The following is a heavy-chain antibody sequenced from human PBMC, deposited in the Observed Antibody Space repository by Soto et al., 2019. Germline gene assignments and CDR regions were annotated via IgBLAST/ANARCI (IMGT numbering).Heavy chain of an antibody. Sequence: SETLSLTCTVSNGSMTCSLWWSWVRQSPGKGLEWIGEVAQSGYTSYNPSLKSRLTISQDRSRNQFSLRLTSVTAADTAVYYCARNRYGGYDFDSWGQGTLVTVSS. D-gene: IGHD5-12*01. J-gene: IGHJ4*02. CDR2: VAQSGYT. CDR1: NGSMTCSLW. V-gene: IGHV4-4*02. CDR3: ARNRYGGYDFDS.